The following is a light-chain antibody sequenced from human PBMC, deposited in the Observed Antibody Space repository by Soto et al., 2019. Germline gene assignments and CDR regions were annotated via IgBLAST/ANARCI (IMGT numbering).Light chain of an antibody. CDR1: SSDVGSYNL. CDR2: EGS. CDR3: CSYAGSSTWV. J-gene: IGLJ3*02. V-gene: IGLV2-23*01. Sequence: QSGLTQPASVSGSPGQSITISCTGTSSDVGSYNLVSWYQQHPGKAPKLMIYEGSKRPSGVSNRFSGSKSGNTASLTISGLQAEDEADYYCCSYAGSSTWVFGGGTQLTVL.